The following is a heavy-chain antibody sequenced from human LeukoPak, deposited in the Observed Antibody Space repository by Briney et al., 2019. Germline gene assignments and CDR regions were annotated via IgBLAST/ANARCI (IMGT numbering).Heavy chain of an antibody. Sequence: PSETLSLTCTVSGDSVSSGFCYWSWIRQPPGKGLEWIGYIYYSGSTNYNPSLKSRVTISVDTSKNHFSLKLSSVTATDTAVYYCARRMTTAYWYFDLWGRGTLVTVSS. CDR3: ARRMTTAYWYFDL. V-gene: IGHV4-61*03. CDR1: GDSVSSGFCY. J-gene: IGHJ2*01. D-gene: IGHD4-17*01. CDR2: IYYSGST.